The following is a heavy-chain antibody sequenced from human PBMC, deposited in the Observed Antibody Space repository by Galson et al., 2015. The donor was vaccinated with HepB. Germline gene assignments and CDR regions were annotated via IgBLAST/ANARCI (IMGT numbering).Heavy chain of an antibody. V-gene: IGHV4-34*01. CDR2: INHSGST. Sequence: SETPSLTCGVSGASLSGYFWSWIRQSPGRGLEWIGEINHSGSTNYNPSLKSRVTISVDTSKSLLSLKLTSVTAADTAVYYCVRGYSDFWSGYPVASHYYHGMDIWGHGTTVTVS. D-gene: IGHD3-3*01. CDR3: VRGYSDFWSGYPVASHYYHGMDI. CDR1: GASLSGYF. J-gene: IGHJ6*02.